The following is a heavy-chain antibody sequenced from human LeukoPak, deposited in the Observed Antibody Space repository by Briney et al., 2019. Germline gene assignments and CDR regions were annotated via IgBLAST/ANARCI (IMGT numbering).Heavy chain of an antibody. J-gene: IGHJ4*02. V-gene: IGHV1-2*02. CDR1: GYTFTGYY. D-gene: IGHD2-2*01. CDR3: ARSYCSSTSCFFDY. CDR2: INPNSGGT. Sequence: ASVKVSCKASGYTFTGYYMHWVRQAPGQGLEWMGWINPNSGGTNYAQKFQGRVTMTRDTSISTAYMELSRLRSDDTAVYYCARSYCSSTSCFFDYWGQGTLVTVSS.